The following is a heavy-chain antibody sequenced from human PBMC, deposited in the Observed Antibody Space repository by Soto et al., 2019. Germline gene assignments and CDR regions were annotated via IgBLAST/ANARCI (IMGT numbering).Heavy chain of an antibody. CDR2: IYYSGST. V-gene: IGHV4-31*03. D-gene: IGHD5-12*01. CDR1: GGSISSGGYY. Sequence: QVQLQESGPGLVKPSQTLSLTCTVSGGSISSGGYYWSWIRQHPGKGLEWIGYIYYSGSTYYNPSLKSRVTISVDTSKNQFSLKLSSVTAADTAVYYCARVTAWLRTALRHFDYWGQGTLVTVSS. CDR3: ARVTAWLRTALRHFDY. J-gene: IGHJ4*02.